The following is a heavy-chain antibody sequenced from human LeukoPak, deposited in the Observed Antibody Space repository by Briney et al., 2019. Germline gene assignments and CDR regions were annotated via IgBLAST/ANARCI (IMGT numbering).Heavy chain of an antibody. CDR2: ISGSGGST. D-gene: IGHD3-22*01. CDR3: AKAAYDSSGYYYAGRFPDY. J-gene: IGHJ4*02. CDR1: GFTFSSYA. Sequence: GGSLRPSCAASGFTFSSYAMSWVRQAPGKGLEWVSAISGSGGSTYYADSVKGRFTISRDNSKNTLYLQMNSLRAEDTAVYYCAKAAYDSSGYYYAGRFPDYWGQGTLVTVSS. V-gene: IGHV3-23*01.